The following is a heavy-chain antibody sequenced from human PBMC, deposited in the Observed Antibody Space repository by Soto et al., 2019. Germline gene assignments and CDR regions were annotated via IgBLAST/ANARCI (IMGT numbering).Heavy chain of an antibody. V-gene: IGHV3-11*06. CDR2: ISSSSSYT. J-gene: IGHJ5*02. CDR3: ARAITMVRGVRSWFDP. Sequence: QVQLVESGGGLVKPGGSLRLSCAASGFTFSDYYMRWFRQAPGKGLEWVSYISSSSSYTNYADSVKGRFTISRDNAKNSLYLQMNSLSAEDTAVYYCARAITMVRGVRSWFDPWGQGTLVTVSS. D-gene: IGHD3-10*01. CDR1: GFTFSDYY.